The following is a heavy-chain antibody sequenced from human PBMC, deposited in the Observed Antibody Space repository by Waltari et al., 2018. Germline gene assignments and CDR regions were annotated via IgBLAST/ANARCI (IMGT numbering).Heavy chain of an antibody. J-gene: IGHJ6*03. V-gene: IGHV1-69*14. Sequence: QVQLVQSGAEVKKPGSSVKVSCKASGGTFSSYAISWVRQAPGPGLGWMGGVIPIFGTANYAQKFQGRVTITADKSTSTAYMELSSLRSEDTAVYYCARGTSWIAAAGYYYYYYMDVWGKGTTVTVSS. CDR3: ARGTSWIAAAGYYYYYYMDV. CDR2: VIPIFGTA. D-gene: IGHD6-13*01. CDR1: GGTFSSYA.